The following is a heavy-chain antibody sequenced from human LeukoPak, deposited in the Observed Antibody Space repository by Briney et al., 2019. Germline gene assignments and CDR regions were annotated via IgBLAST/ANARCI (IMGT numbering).Heavy chain of an antibody. V-gene: IGHV1-8*03. J-gene: IGHJ4*02. CDR1: GYTFTSYD. CDR2: MNPNSGNT. D-gene: IGHD5-12*01. Sequence: ASVKVSCKASGYTFTSYDINWVRQATGQGLEWMGWMNPNSGNTGYAQKFQGRVTITRNTSISTAYMELSSLRSEDTAVYYCARGPQRGYSGYDSSSTWGQGTLVTVSS. CDR3: ARGPQRGYSGYDSSST.